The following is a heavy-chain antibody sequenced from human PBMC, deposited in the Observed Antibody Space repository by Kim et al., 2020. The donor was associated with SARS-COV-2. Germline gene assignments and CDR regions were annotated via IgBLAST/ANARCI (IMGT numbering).Heavy chain of an antibody. CDR3: ARDGGGLWFGELFSYYFDY. J-gene: IGHJ4*02. D-gene: IGHD3-10*01. V-gene: IGHV3-30*07. Sequence: GRFTISRDNSKNTLYLQMNSLRAEDTAVYYCARDGGGLWFGELFSYYFDYWGQGTLVTVSS.